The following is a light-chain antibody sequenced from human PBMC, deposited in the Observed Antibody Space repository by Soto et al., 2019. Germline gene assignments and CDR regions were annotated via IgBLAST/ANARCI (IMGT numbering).Light chain of an antibody. CDR1: QSLLHSNGYTF. J-gene: IGKJ5*01. Sequence: EIVMTQSPLSLPVTPGEPASISCRSSQSLLHSNGYTFLYWFLQKPGQSPHLLIRLGSNRASGVPDRFSGSGSGTDFTLKISRVEAEDVGIYYCIQTLQTSANTIGQGTRLEIK. V-gene: IGKV2-28*01. CDR2: LGS. CDR3: IQTLQTSANT.